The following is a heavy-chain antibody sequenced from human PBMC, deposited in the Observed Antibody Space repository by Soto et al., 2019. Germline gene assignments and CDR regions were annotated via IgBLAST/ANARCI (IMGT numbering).Heavy chain of an antibody. J-gene: IGHJ6*02. Sequence: QEQLVQSGGEVKKPGASVRVSCKASGYTFTKYGITWVRQAPGQGLEWMVWIGVYNGKTNYARKLQGRVIMTADTSASTAYMELRSLRSDDTAVYYCSGARYCTSPSCYNHYYYGMDIWGQGTTVSVSS. CDR1: GYTFTKYG. D-gene: IGHD2-2*02. V-gene: IGHV1-18*04. CDR3: SGARYCTSPSCYNHYYYGMDI. CDR2: IGVYNGKT.